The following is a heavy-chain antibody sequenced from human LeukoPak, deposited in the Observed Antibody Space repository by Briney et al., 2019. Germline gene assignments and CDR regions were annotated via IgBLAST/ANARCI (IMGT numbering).Heavy chain of an antibody. D-gene: IGHD6-13*01. Sequence: GGSLRLSCAASGFTFSSFAMSWVCQAPGKGLEWVSAISHIGGSTYYADSVKGRFTISRDNSKNTLYLQVNSLIIEDTAIYYCAKEPAAFPLYDALDMWGQGTMVTVSS. J-gene: IGHJ3*02. CDR2: ISHIGGST. CDR3: AKEPAAFPLYDALDM. CDR1: GFTFSSFA. V-gene: IGHV3-23*01.